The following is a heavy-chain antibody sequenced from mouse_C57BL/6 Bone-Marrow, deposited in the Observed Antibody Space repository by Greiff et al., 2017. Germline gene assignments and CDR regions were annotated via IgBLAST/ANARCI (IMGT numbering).Heavy chain of an antibody. CDR2: ISYDGSN. Sequence: EVQLVESGPGLVKPSQSLSLTCSVTGYSITSGYYWNWIRQFPGNKLEWMGYISYDGSNNYNPSLKNRISITRDTSKNQFFLKLNSVTTEDTATYYCARAGLRPYYYAMDYWGQGTSVTVSS. V-gene: IGHV3-6*01. J-gene: IGHJ4*01. CDR1: GYSITSGYY. D-gene: IGHD2-4*01. CDR3: ARAGLRPYYYAMDY.